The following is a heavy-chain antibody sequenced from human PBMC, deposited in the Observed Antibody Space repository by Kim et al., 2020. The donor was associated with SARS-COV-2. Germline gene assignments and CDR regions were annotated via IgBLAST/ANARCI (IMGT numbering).Heavy chain of an antibody. CDR2: ISYDGSNK. CDR3: ARPHSGIYLSRFDP. J-gene: IGHJ5*02. Sequence: GGSLRLSCAASGFTFSSYAMHWVRQAPGKGLEWVAVISYDGSNKYYADSVKGRFTISRDNSKNTLYLQMNSLRAEDTAVYYCARPHSGIYLSRFDPWGQGTLVSFPS. CDR1: GFTFSSYA. V-gene: IGHV3-30*04. D-gene: IGHD1-26*01.